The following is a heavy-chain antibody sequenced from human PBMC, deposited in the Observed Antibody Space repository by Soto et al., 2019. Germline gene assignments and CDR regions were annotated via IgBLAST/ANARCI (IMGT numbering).Heavy chain of an antibody. Sequence: EVQLVESGGGLVQPGGSLRLSCAASGFTSGSYWMSWVRQAPGKGLEWVANIKQDGSEKYYVDSVKGRFTISRDNAKKSLYLQMNSLRAEDTAVYFCASPVGRYTYYYYGMDVWGQGTTVTVSS. V-gene: IGHV3-7*03. CDR3: ASPVGRYTYYYYGMDV. CDR2: IKQDGSEK. CDR1: GFTSGSYW. J-gene: IGHJ6*02. D-gene: IGHD3-16*02.